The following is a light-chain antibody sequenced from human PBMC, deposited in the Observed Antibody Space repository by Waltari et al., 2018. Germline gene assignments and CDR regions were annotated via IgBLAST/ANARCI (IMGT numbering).Light chain of an antibody. CDR3: QTGGHGTWV. CDR2: VNSDGNN. J-gene: IGLJ3*02. V-gene: IGLV4-69*01. Sequence: QLVLTQSPSASASLGASVKLTCTLSSGHSSNVIAWLQQQPEKGPRYLMKVNSDGNNSKGDKIPARVSGSSAATEQYLPISSLQSEDEADYYCQTGGHGTWVFGGGTKLTVL. CDR1: SGHSSNV.